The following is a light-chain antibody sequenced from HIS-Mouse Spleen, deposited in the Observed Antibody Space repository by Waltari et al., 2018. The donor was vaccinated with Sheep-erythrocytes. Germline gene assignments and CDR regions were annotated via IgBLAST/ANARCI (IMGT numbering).Light chain of an antibody. CDR3: CSYAGSYNHV. Sequence: QSALTQPRSVSGPPGQSVPISCPGTSSDVGGYNYVSWYQQHPGKAPKLMIYDFSKRPSGVPDRFSGSKSGNTASLTISGLQAEDEADYYCCSYAGSYNHVFATGTKVTVL. CDR2: DFS. CDR1: SSDVGGYNY. J-gene: IGLJ1*01. V-gene: IGLV2-11*02.